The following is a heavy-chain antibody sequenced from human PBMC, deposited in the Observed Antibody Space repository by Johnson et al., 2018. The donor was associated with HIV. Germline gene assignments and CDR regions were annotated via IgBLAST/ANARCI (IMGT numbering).Heavy chain of an antibody. CDR2: ITWNGGST. J-gene: IGHJ3*02. CDR1: GFTFDDYG. CDR3: ARDANEFLVVIANDALDM. D-gene: IGHD2-21*01. Sequence: VQLVESGGGVVRPGGSLRLSCAASGFTFDDYGMSWVRQAPGKGLEWVSGITWNGGSTGYADSVKGRFTISRDNVKNSLYLQMNSLRAEDTALYYCARDANEFLVVIANDALDMWGQGTMVTVSS. V-gene: IGHV3-20*04.